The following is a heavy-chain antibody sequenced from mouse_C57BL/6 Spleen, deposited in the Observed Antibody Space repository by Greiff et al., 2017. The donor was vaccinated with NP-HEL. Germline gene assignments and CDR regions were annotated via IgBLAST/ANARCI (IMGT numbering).Heavy chain of an antibody. Sequence: VQLQQSGAELARPGASVKLSCKASGYTFTSYGISWVKQRPGQGLEWIGEIYPRSGNTYYNEKFKGKATLTADKSSSTAYMELRSLTSEDSAVYFCARAGPTPLLAYWGQGTLVTVSA. CDR1: GYTFTSYG. D-gene: IGHD6-1*01. CDR2: IYPRSGNT. V-gene: IGHV1-81*01. J-gene: IGHJ3*01. CDR3: ARAGPTPLLAY.